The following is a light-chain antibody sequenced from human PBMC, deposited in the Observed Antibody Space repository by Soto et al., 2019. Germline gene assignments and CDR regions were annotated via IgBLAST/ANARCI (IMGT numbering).Light chain of an antibody. CDR1: QTLRSTY. CDR2: GAS. CDR3: QQYGSSPYT. V-gene: IGKV3-20*01. J-gene: IGKJ2*01. Sequence: ENVLTQSPGTLSLSPGERATLSCRASQTLRSTYLTWYQQKPGQAPRLLIYGASTRATGIPDRFSGSGSGTDFTLTINKLEPEDFAVYYCQQYGSSPYTFGQGTKLEIK.